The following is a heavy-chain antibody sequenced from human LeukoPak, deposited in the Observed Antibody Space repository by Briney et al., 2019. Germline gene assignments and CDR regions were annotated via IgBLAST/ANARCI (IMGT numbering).Heavy chain of an antibody. V-gene: IGHV3-48*03. D-gene: IGHD6-19*01. CDR1: GFPFSDYE. CDR2: ISGSASHI. Sequence: GGSLRLSCTASGFPFSDYEMNWVRQAPGRGLEWVSYISGSASHIYYADSVKGRFTISRDNAKNSLYLQMNSLRVEDTAVYYCARGGGYSSGWYKYYFDFWGQRTLVTVSS. CDR3: ARGGGYSSGWYKYYFDF. J-gene: IGHJ4*02.